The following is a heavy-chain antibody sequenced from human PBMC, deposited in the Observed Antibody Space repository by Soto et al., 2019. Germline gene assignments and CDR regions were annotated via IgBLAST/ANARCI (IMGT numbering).Heavy chain of an antibody. J-gene: IGHJ6*02. Sequence: ASVKVSCKASGYTFANYYMHWVRQAPGQGLEWMGIINPSGNTTNYAQKFQGRVTMARDTSTSTVYMELSSLRSEDTAVYYCARDRRDLYALDFWGQGTTVTVSS. CDR1: GYTFANYY. CDR2: INPSGNTT. CDR3: ARDRRDLYALDF. V-gene: IGHV1-46*01.